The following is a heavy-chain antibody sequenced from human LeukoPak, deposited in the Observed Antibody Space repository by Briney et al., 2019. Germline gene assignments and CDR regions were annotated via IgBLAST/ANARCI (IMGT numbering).Heavy chain of an antibody. D-gene: IGHD6-13*01. CDR3: ARGLLAAAGIDY. CDR2: IKQDGSEK. V-gene: IGHV3-7*04. J-gene: IGHJ4*02. CDR1: GFTFRNYA. Sequence: GGSLRLSCAASGFTFRNYAMSWVRQAPGKGLEWVANIKQDGSEKNYVDSVKGRFTISRDDAKSSLYLQMNSLRAEDTAVYYCARGLLAAAGIDYWGQGALVTVSS.